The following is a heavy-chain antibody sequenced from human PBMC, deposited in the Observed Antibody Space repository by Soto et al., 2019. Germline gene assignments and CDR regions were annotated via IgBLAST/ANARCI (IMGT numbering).Heavy chain of an antibody. V-gene: IGHV3-11*01. Sequence: QMQLVESGGGLVKPGGSLRLSCAASGFTFSDYYISWIRQAPGKGLEWVSYISSSGSTIYYADSVKGRFTISRDNAKNSLYLQMNSLRAEDTAVYYCARPLDEDSGYEDYYYMDVWGKGTTVTVSS. D-gene: IGHD5-12*01. CDR3: ARPLDEDSGYEDYYYMDV. CDR1: GFTFSDYY. J-gene: IGHJ6*03. CDR2: ISSSGSTI.